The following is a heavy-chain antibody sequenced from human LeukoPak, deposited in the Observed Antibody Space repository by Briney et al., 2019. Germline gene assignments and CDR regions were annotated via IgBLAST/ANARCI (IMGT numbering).Heavy chain of an antibody. CDR2: IFYSGSS. CDR1: GGSISDTNYY. D-gene: IGHD1-26*01. J-gene: IGHJ4*02. CDR3: ARHRRIAGVTCDYFDY. V-gene: IGHV4-39*01. Sequence: SETLSLTCTVSGGSISDTNYYWGWLRQSPGKGLEWIGSIFYSGSSYCNPSLKSPVTMSADTSRNQFSLKLNSVTAADTALYYCARHRRIAGVTCDYFDYWGQGTLVTVSS.